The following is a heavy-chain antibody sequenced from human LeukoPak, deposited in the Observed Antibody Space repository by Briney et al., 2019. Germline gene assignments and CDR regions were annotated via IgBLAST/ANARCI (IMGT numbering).Heavy chain of an antibody. J-gene: IGHJ4*02. CDR2: ISYDGSNK. CDR1: GFTFSSYA. Sequence: GGSLRLSCAASGFTFSSYAMHWVRQAPGKGVEWVAVISYDGSNKYYADSVKGRFTISRDISKNTLYLQMNSLRAEDTALYYCARDNVPVGATTRPDYWGQGTLVTVSS. D-gene: IGHD1-26*01. CDR3: ARDNVPVGATTRPDY. V-gene: IGHV3-30*04.